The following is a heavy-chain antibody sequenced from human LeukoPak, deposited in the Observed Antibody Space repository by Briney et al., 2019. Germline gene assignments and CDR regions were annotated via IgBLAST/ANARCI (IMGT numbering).Heavy chain of an antibody. CDR1: GGSIRSSSYF. CDR2: IDYRESA. J-gene: IGHJ4*02. V-gene: IGHV4-39*01. CDR3: ARGSSGWVFDY. Sequence: PSVTLSLTCTVSGGSIRSSSYFWGWIRQPPGKVLERSGNIDYRESAHNNPSLKSRVTISAATTNSMEPRKLSSVNAAGNAGYYCARGSSGWVFDYWGQGTLVTVPS. D-gene: IGHD6-19*01.